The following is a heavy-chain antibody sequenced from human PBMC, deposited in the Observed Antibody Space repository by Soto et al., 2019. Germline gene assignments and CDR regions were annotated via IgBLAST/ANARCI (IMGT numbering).Heavy chain of an antibody. CDR3: AKVLRDGLRTLDY. J-gene: IGHJ4*02. CDR1: GFTYSSYP. Sequence: GGSLRLSCAASGFTYSSYPMNWVRHTPEKGLEWVAVITAIGNVAYYADSVKGRFTISRDNSKNTLSLQMSSLRAEDTAIYYCAKVLRDGLRTLDYWGQGALVTVSS. D-gene: IGHD4-17*01. CDR2: ITAIGNVA. V-gene: IGHV3-23*01.